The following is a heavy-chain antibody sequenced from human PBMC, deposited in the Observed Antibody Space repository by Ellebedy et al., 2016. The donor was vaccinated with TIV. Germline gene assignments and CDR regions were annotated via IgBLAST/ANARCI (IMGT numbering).Heavy chain of an antibody. CDR3: ARAAAGITDGLDY. CDR1: GYTFTGYY. CDR2: INPNSGGT. D-gene: IGHD6-13*01. J-gene: IGHJ4*02. V-gene: IGHV1-2*04. Sequence: ASVKVSXXASGYTFTGYYMHWVRQAPGQGLEWMGWINPNSGGTNYAQKFQGWVTMTRDTSISTAYMELSRLRSDDTAVYYCARAAAGITDGLDYWGQGTLVTVSS.